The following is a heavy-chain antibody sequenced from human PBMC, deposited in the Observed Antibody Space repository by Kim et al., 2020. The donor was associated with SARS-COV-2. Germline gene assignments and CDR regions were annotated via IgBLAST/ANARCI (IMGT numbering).Heavy chain of an antibody. V-gene: IGHV5-51*01. CDR3: AVLPGIGSPDLSWFDP. CDR2: IYPGDSDT. CDR1: GYSFSNYY. Sequence: GESLKISCKGSGYSFSNYYIGWVRQMPGKGLDLMGIIYPGDSDTTYSPSFQGQVTISVDKSISTAYLQWRSLKASDTAMYYCAVLPGIGSPDLSWFDPWGQGTLVIVSS. J-gene: IGHJ5*02. D-gene: IGHD6-13*01.